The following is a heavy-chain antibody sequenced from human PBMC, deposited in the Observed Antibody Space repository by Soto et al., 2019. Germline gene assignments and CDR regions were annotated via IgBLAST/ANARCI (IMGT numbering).Heavy chain of an antibody. CDR1: GGSFRGYY. Sequence: SETLSLTCAVYGGSFRGYYWSWIRQPPGKGLEWIGEINHSGSTNYNPSLKSRVTISVDTSKNQFSLKLSSVTAADTAVYYCAGGYYGSGYYYYGMDVWGQGTTVTVS. J-gene: IGHJ6*02. V-gene: IGHV4-34*01. D-gene: IGHD3-10*01. CDR3: AGGYYGSGYYYYGMDV. CDR2: INHSGST.